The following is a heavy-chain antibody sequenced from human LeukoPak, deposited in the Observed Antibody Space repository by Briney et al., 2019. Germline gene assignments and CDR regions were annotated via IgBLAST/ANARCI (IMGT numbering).Heavy chain of an antibody. CDR1: GFTFSSYA. CDR3: AGHYDSSGYRVDVFDI. CDR2: ISWNSGSI. Sequence: GGSLRLSCAASGFTFSSYAMSWVRQAPGKGLESVSCISWNSGSIGYADSVKGRFTISRDNAKNSLNLQMNSLRAEDTAVYFCAGHYDSSGYRVDVFDIWGQGTMVTVSS. V-gene: IGHV3-9*01. D-gene: IGHD3-22*01. J-gene: IGHJ3*02.